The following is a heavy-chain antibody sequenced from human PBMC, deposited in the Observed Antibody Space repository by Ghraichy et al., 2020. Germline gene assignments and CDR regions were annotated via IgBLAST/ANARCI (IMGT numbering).Heavy chain of an antibody. CDR2: VYYSGST. CDR1: GGSIFSYY. Sequence: SETLSLTCTVSGGSIFSYYWSWIRQPPGKGLEWIGYVYYSGSTNYNPSLKSRVTISVDTSKNQFSLRLSSVTAADTAVYYCARDGGDPATIAYFFYYWGQGTLVTVSS. V-gene: IGHV4-59*01. CDR3: ARDGGDPATIAYFFYY. D-gene: IGHD5-12*01. J-gene: IGHJ4*02.